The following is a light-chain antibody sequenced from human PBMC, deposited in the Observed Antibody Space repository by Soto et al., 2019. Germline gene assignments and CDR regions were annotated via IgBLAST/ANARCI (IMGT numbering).Light chain of an antibody. J-gene: IGKJ5*01. CDR3: QQYNNWPPIT. CDR1: QSVSSN. V-gene: IGKV3-15*01. CDR2: GAS. Sequence: EIVMTQSPDTLSVSPGEIASLSCRASQSVSSNLAWYQQNPGQAPRLLIYGASARATGIPARFSGSGSGTEFTLTIRRLQSEDFAVYYCQQYNNWPPITFGQGTRLEIK.